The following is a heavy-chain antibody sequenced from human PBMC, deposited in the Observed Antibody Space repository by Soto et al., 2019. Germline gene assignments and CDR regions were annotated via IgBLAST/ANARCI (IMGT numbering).Heavy chain of an antibody. CDR3: ARREYYHLPPSSSYYGMAV. V-gene: IGHV4-39*01. CDR2: IYYSGST. CDR1: GGSTCPSSYY. D-gene: IGHD3-10*02. Sequence: SATLSLTCTVSGGSTCPSSYYWRWILQAPKKGLEWIGSIYYSGSTYYNPSLKSRVTISVDTSKNQFSLKLSSVTAADTAVYYCARREYYHLPPSSSYYGMAVCGKAPTVT. J-gene: IGHJ6*04.